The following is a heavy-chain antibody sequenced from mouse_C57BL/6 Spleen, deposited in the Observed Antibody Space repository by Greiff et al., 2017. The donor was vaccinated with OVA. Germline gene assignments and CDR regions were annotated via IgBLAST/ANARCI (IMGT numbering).Heavy chain of an antibody. CDR3: ERLGDYDGTVFAY. D-gene: IGHD2-4*01. CDR2: INPISGGP. CDR1: GYTFTSYW. Sequence: QVQLQQPGAELVKPGASVKLSCKASGYTFTSYWMHWVKQRPGRGLEWIGSINPISGGPKSNEKLKSKATLTVDKPSSTAYMQLMSLTSEDSAVYYCERLGDYDGTVFAYWGQGTLVTVSA. V-gene: IGHV1-72*01. J-gene: IGHJ3*01.